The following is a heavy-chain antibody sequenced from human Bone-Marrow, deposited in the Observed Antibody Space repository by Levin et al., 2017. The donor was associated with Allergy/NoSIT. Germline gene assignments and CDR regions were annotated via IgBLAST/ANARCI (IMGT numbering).Heavy chain of an antibody. Sequence: SQTLSLTCTVSGGSIRSAGYHWTWIRQYPGNGLEWIGYISYRGSTYFNPSLKSRLTMSIDTSEQHFSLNLTSVSSADTPFFYCARLVGYSFDYWRQGALVTVSS. V-gene: IGHV4-31*03. CDR1: GGSIRSAGYH. J-gene: IGHJ4*02. CDR2: ISYRGST. CDR3: ARLVGYSFDY. D-gene: IGHD2-8*02.